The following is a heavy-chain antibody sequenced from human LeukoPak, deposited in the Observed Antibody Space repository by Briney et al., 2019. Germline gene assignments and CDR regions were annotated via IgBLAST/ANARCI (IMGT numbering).Heavy chain of an antibody. Sequence: GGSLRLSCAASGFTFSSYWMSWVRQAPGKGLEWVANIKQDGSEKYYVDSVKGRFTISRDNAKNSLYLQMNSLRAEDTAVYYCARDTRGLFSSSWYYFDYWGQGTLATVPS. D-gene: IGHD6-13*01. CDR3: ARDTRGLFSSSWYYFDY. CDR2: IKQDGSEK. V-gene: IGHV3-7*01. CDR1: GFTFSSYW. J-gene: IGHJ4*02.